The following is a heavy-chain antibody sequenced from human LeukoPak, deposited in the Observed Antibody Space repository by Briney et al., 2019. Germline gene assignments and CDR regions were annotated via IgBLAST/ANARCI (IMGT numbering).Heavy chain of an antibody. V-gene: IGHV1-18*01. D-gene: IGHD3-9*01. Sequence: ASVKVSCKASGYTFTSYGISWVRQAPGQGLEWMGWISAYNGNTNYAQKLQGRVTMTTDTSTSTAYMALRSLRSDDTAVYYCARKGPNYDILTGFEFDIWGQGTMVTVSS. CDR1: GYTFTSYG. J-gene: IGHJ3*02. CDR3: ARKGPNYDILTGFEFDI. CDR2: ISAYNGNT.